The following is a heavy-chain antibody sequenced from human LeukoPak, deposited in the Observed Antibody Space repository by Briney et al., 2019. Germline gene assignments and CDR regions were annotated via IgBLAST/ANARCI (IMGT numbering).Heavy chain of an antibody. V-gene: IGHV3-7*01. Sequence: PGGSLRLSCAASGFTFSSYWMSWVRQAPGKGLEWVANIKQDGSEKYYVDSVKGRFTISRDNAKNSLYLQMNSLRAEDTAVYYCAGKGVTMVRGVTGSDYWGQGTLVTVSS. D-gene: IGHD3-10*01. J-gene: IGHJ4*02. CDR3: AGKGVTMVRGVTGSDY. CDR2: IKQDGSEK. CDR1: GFTFSSYW.